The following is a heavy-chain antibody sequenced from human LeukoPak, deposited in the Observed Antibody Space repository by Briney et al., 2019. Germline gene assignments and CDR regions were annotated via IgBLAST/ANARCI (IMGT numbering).Heavy chain of an antibody. Sequence: SETLSLTYAVSGGSISSSNWWSWVRQPPGKGLEWIGEIYHSGSTNYNPSLKSRVTISVDTSKNQFSLKLGSVTAADTAVYYCARVSWFPGTSYYYMDVWGKGTTVTVSS. CDR1: GGSISSSNW. CDR2: IYHSGST. V-gene: IGHV4-4*02. D-gene: IGHD1-1*01. CDR3: ARVSWFPGTSYYYMDV. J-gene: IGHJ6*03.